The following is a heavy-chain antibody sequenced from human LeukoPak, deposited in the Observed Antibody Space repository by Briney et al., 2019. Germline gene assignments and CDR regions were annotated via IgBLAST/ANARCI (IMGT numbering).Heavy chain of an antibody. CDR2: IIPIFGAA. D-gene: IGHD2-2*01. CDR3: ARVLGVVVPAAIWACLGY. Sequence: GASVKVSCKASGGTFSSYAISWVRQAPGQGLEWMGGIIPIFGAANYAQKFQGRVTITADESTSTAYMELSSLRSDDTAVYYCARVLGVVVPAAIWACLGYWGQGTLVTVSS. J-gene: IGHJ4*02. V-gene: IGHV1-69*13. CDR1: GGTFSSYA.